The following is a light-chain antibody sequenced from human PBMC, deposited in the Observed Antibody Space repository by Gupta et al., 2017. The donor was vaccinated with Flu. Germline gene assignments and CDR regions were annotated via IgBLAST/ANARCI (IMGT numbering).Light chain of an antibody. J-gene: IGLJ3*02. CDR3: QCSDRSNHGWV. CDR1: SGSIASNF. CDR2: VVN. Sequence: FMLTHPHSVSESPGKTVTISCTRSSGSIASNFVQWYQHRPGSSPTTVIFVVNQRPSGVPDRYSGFIDSSSNYASLTTTGLKTEEEADDYCQCSDRSNHGWVFGGGTKLTVL. V-gene: IGLV6-57*01.